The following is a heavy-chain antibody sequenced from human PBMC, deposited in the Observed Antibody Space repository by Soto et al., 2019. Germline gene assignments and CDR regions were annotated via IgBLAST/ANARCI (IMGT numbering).Heavy chain of an antibody. CDR2: IIPIFGTA. Sequence: QVQLVQSGAEVKKPGSSVKVSCKASGGTFSSYAISWVRQAPGQGLEWMGGIIPIFGTANYAQKFQGRVTITADESTSTAYMELSSLRSEDTAVYYCARDGNPVVVLAANLPSMDVWGQGTTVTVSS. CDR3: ARDGNPVVVLAANLPSMDV. CDR1: GGTFSSYA. V-gene: IGHV1-69*01. J-gene: IGHJ6*02. D-gene: IGHD2-2*01.